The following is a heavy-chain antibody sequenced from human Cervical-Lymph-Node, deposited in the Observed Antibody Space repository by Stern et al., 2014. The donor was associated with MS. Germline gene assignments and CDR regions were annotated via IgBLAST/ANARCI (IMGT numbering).Heavy chain of an antibody. CDR1: GDSSSSYY. Sequence: QVQLQESGPRMVKPSETLSLSCSVSGDSSSSYYWSWIRQPPGKGLEWIGYIYNGGSTNYSPSLNSRVSISIDTSKTQFSLKLRYVTAADTAMYYCARVSSGEYDAFDTWGQGTMVTVSS. J-gene: IGHJ3*02. V-gene: IGHV4-59*01. CDR3: ARVSSGEYDAFDT. D-gene: IGHD4-17*01. CDR2: IYNGGST.